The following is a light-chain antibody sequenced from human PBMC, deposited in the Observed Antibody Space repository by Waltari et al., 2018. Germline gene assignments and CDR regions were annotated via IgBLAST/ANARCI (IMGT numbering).Light chain of an antibody. J-gene: IGLJ3*02. Sequence: QSALTQPASVSGSPGQSITLSCTGTSSDAGRYNLVSWYQQHPGKAPKLMIYEDSKRPSGVSNRFSGSKSGNTASLTISGLQAEDEANYYCCSYAGSSIWVFGGGTELTVL. CDR2: EDS. CDR3: CSYAGSSIWV. CDR1: SSDAGRYNL. V-gene: IGLV2-23*01.